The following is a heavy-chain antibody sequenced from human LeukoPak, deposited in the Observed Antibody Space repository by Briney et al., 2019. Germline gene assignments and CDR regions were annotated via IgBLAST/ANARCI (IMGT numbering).Heavy chain of an antibody. J-gene: IGHJ5*02. CDR3: ARGSGQGRANWFDP. V-gene: IGHV1-46*01. D-gene: IGHD2-15*01. CDR2: INPSGGRT. Sequence: ASVKVSCKASGYTFTSYYMHWVRQAPGQGREWMGIINPSGGRTSYAQKFQGRVTMTRATSTRTVYMELSSLSSEDPHVYYRARGSGQGRANWFDPWGQGTLVTVSS. CDR1: GYTFTSYY.